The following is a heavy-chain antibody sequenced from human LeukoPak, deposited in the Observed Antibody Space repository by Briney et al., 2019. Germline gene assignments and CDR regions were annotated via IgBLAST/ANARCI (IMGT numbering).Heavy chain of an antibody. J-gene: IGHJ4*02. Sequence: SDPLSLTCTVSGGSLSNSNYYWGCSRQPPGKGLQWDGYIYYSGSTYYNPSLKSRVTISVDTSKNQFSHKLTSITTADTAMYYCASIRYFLYYFDYWGQGTLVTVST. V-gene: IGHV4-39*01. CDR2: IYYSGST. D-gene: IGHD3-9*01. CDR1: GGSLSNSNYY. CDR3: ASIRYFLYYFDY.